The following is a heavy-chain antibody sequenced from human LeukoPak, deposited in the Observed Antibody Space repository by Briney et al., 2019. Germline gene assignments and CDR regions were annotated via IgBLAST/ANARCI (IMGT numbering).Heavy chain of an antibody. CDR2: ISSSSSYI. D-gene: IGHD1-1*01. J-gene: IGHJ4*02. Sequence: GGSLRFSCAASGFTFSSYSMNWVRQAPGKGLEWVSSISSSSSYIYYADSVKGRFTISRDNAKNSLYLQMNSLRAEDTAVYYCAREDRGRFDYWGQGTLVTVSS. V-gene: IGHV3-21*01. CDR3: AREDRGRFDY. CDR1: GFTFSSYS.